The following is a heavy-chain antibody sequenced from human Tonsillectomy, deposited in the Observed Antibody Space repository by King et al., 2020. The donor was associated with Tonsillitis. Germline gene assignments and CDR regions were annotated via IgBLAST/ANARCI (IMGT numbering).Heavy chain of an antibody. CDR1: GFTFSSYG. CDR3: AKEGTYDDFWSAPDY. D-gene: IGHD3-3*01. J-gene: IGHJ4*02. Sequence: VQLVESGGGVVQPGGSLRLSCAASGFTFSSYGMHWVRQAPGKGLEWVALIRYDGSDKYYADSVKGRFTISRDNSKNTLYLQMNSLRAEDTAVYYCAKEGTYDDFWSAPDYWGQGTLVTVSS. CDR2: IRYDGSDK. V-gene: IGHV3-30*02.